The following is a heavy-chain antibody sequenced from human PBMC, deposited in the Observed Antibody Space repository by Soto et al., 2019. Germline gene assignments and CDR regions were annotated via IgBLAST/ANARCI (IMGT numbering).Heavy chain of an antibody. CDR1: VYIFTRYC. J-gene: IGHJ6*02. CDR3: ARRTRWNDGGYYDYDMDV. Sequence: AAVNGSFKSCVYIFTRYCSSWVRQAPGQVLECMGGITTYNGEVNYAENLLGRVTLTTDTSTTTVYMELRSLRSDDTAVYYCARRTRWNDGGYYDYDMDVWGQGTTVTVSS. D-gene: IGHD1-1*01. V-gene: IGHV1-18*01. CDR2: ITTYNGEV.